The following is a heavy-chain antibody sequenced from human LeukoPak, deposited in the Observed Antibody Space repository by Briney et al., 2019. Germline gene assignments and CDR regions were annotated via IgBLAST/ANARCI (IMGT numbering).Heavy chain of an antibody. CDR3: ARAYKDRSLAGKKEFFQH. CDR1: GFTFSDYY. CDR2: ISSSGSTI. V-gene: IGHV3-11*01. Sequence: PGGSLRLSCAASGFTFSDYYMSWIRQAPGKGLEWVSYISSSGSTIYYADSVKGRFTISRDNAKNCLYLQMTSLRLEDTALYYCARAYKDRSLAGKKEFFQHWGQGTLVTVSS. D-gene: IGHD6-19*01. J-gene: IGHJ1*01.